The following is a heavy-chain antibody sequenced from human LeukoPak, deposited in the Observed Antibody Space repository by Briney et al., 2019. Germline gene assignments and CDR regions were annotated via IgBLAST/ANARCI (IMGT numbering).Heavy chain of an antibody. Sequence: SETLSLTCAVSGGSISGGGYSGSWIRQPPGRGLEWIGYIYHSGSTYYNPSLKSRVTISVDRSKNQFSLKLSSVTAADTAVYCCARAYGQVDVWGQGTTVTVSS. J-gene: IGHJ6*02. V-gene: IGHV4-30-2*01. CDR3: ARAYGQVDV. CDR1: GGSISGGGYS. D-gene: IGHD4-17*01. CDR2: IYHSGST.